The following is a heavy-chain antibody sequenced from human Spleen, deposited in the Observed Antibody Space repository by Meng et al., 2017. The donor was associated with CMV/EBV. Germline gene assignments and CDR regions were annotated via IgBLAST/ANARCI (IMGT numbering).Heavy chain of an antibody. J-gene: IGHJ5*02. Sequence: SGGSFDTYAINWVRQAPGQGLEWMGGTIPIFGTANYAQKLQDKITITTDESTRTAYMEVRSLTSEDTAVFYCARGVVGGQGTLVTVSWGQGTLVTVSS. V-gene: IGHV1-69*05. D-gene: IGHD1-1*01. CDR2: TIPIFGTA. CDR1: GGSFDTYA. CDR3: ARGVVGGQGTLVTVS.